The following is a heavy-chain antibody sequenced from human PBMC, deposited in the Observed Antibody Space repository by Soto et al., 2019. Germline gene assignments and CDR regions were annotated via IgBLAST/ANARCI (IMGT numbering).Heavy chain of an antibody. Sequence: QVQLQESGPGLVKPSETLSLTCTVPGGSISSYYWSWIRQPPGKGLEWIGCFYYSGSTNYNPSLHSRVTISVDTSKKPFSLKLSSVTAADTAVYYCARGGWKLFDYWGQGNLVTVS. V-gene: IGHV4-59*01. CDR3: ARGGWKLFDY. CDR2: FYYSGST. J-gene: IGHJ4*02. D-gene: IGHD6-19*01. CDR1: GGSISSYY.